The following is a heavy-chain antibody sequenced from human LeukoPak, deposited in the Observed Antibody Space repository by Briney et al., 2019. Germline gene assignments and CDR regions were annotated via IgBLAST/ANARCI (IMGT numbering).Heavy chain of an antibody. J-gene: IGHJ4*02. CDR3: ARDGGAYYDYVLGSYRPLDY. Sequence: PSETLSLTCTVSGGSISGYYWGWIRQPPGKGLEWIGSMYHSGSTYYNPSLKSRVTISVDSSKNQFSLRLSSVTAADTAVYYCARDGGAYYDYVLGSYRPLDYWGQGTLVTVSS. CDR1: GGSISGYY. CDR2: MYHSGST. D-gene: IGHD3-16*02. V-gene: IGHV4-38-2*02.